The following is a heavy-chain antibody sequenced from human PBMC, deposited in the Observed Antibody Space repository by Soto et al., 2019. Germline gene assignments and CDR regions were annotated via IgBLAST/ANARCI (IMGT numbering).Heavy chain of an antibody. CDR1: GYTFTSYG. J-gene: IGHJ5*02. Sequence: GASVKVSCKASGYTFTSYGISWVRQAPGQGLEWMGWISAYNGNTNYAQKLQGRVTMTTDTSTSTAYMELRSLRSDDTAVYYCARDKAGVVMLNWFDPWGQGTLVTVSS. CDR2: ISAYNGNT. V-gene: IGHV1-18*01. CDR3: ARDKAGVVMLNWFDP. D-gene: IGHD3-3*01.